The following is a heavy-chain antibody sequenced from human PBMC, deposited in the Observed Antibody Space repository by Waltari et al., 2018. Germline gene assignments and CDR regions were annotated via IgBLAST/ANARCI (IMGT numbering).Heavy chain of an antibody. CDR3: AREEKDNSGYRTTRFGY. J-gene: IGHJ4*02. CDR1: GFTFSNYA. Sequence: EVQLLESGGGLVQPGGSLRLSCDTSGFTFSNYAMSWVRQAPGKGLEVVSAISNSGGSTWYAVSVKGRLTISRDNSKNKVFLQMDSLRAEDTAVYYCAREEKDNSGYRTTRFGYWGQGTLVTVSS. D-gene: IGHD5-12*01. CDR2: ISNSGGST. V-gene: IGHV3-23*01.